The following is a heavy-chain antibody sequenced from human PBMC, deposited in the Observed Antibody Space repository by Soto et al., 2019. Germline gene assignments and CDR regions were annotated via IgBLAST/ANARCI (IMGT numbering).Heavy chain of an antibody. J-gene: IGHJ4*02. D-gene: IGHD5-12*01. V-gene: IGHV4-59*01. CDR2: IYYSGST. CDR3: ARLLGGSGYDY. CDR1: GGSISSYY. Sequence: QVQLQESGPGLVKPSETLSLTCTVSGGSISSYYWSWIRQPPGKGLEWIGYIYYSGSTNYNPSLKSRVTISVDTSKNQFSLKLSSVTAADTAVYYCARLLGGSGYDYWGQGTLVTVSS.